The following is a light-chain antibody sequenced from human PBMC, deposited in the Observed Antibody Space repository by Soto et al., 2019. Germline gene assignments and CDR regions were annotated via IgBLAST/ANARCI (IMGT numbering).Light chain of an antibody. CDR3: MQGTHWPPYT. CDR2: QIS. J-gene: IGKJ2*01. Sequence: DVMMTQSPLSLPVTLGQPASISCRSSQSLVHSDGNTYLNWFQQRPGQSPRRLIYQISKRDSGVPDRCSGSGSGTDFTLKISRVEAEDVGVYFCMQGTHWPPYTFGQGTKLEVK. CDR1: QSLVHSDGNTY. V-gene: IGKV2-30*02.